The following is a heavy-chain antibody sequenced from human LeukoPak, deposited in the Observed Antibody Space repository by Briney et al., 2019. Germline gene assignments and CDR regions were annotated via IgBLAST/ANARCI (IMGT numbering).Heavy chain of an antibody. CDR2: IGDTGVST. V-gene: IGHV3-23*01. Sequence: RGSLRLSCAPPGFTFSNYAMSWVRQAPGKGLEWVSGIGDTGVSTYYTDSVKGRFTISRDKSKNTLYLQMNSLRTEDTAVYYCAKGAIAAAGMGGYFDYWGQGTLVTVSS. CDR1: GFTFSNYA. J-gene: IGHJ4*02. D-gene: IGHD6-13*01. CDR3: AKGAIAAAGMGGYFDY.